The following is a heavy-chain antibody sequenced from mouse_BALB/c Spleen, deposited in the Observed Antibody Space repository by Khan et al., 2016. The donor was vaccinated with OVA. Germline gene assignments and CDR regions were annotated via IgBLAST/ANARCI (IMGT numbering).Heavy chain of an antibody. Sequence: QVQLQQSGAELVKPGASVKLSCKTSGYTFTSYWIQWVKQRPGQGLGWIGQIFPGTGTTYYTENFKGKATLTVDTSSTTAYMQFSSLTSEDAAVYVCARGYFGNYEFAYWGQGTLVTVSP. CDR1: GYTFTSYW. CDR3: ARGYFGNYEFAY. J-gene: IGHJ3*01. V-gene: IGHV1S132*01. CDR2: IFPGTGTT. D-gene: IGHD2-1*01.